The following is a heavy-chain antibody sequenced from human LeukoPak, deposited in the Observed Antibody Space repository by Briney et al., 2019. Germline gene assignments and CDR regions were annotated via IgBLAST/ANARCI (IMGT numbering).Heavy chain of an antibody. Sequence: GGSLRLSCAASGFTFDDYARRWGRQAPEERVGWVSISSGDGGSTYYADSVTGRFTISRDNSKNSLYLQMNSLRTEDTALYYCAKDADILTGGGFDYWGQGTLVTVSS. CDR2: SSGDGGST. V-gene: IGHV3-43*02. D-gene: IGHD3-9*01. J-gene: IGHJ4*02. CDR3: AKDADILTGGGFDY. CDR1: GFTFDDYA.